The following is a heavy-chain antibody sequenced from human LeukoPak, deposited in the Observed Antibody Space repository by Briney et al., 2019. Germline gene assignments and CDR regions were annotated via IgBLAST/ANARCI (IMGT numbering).Heavy chain of an antibody. CDR2: ISGSGGST. Sequence: PGGSLRLSCAASGFTFSNYAMRWDRQAPGKGLEWVSGISGSGGSTHYADSVKGRFTLSRDNSMNTLFLQMNSLRAEDTAVYYCAKSRSGYYRFDYWGQGTLVAVSS. V-gene: IGHV3-23*01. CDR1: GFTFSNYA. J-gene: IGHJ4*02. D-gene: IGHD3-3*01. CDR3: AKSRSGYYRFDY.